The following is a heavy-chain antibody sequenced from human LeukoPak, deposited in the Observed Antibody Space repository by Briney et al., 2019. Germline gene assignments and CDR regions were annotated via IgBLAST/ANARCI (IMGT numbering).Heavy chain of an antibody. J-gene: IGHJ4*02. Sequence: ASVEVSCKASGGTFSSYAISWVRQAPGQGLEWMGGIIPIFGTANYAQKFQGRVTITADESTSTAYMELSSLRSEDTAVYYCARGPDYYGSGSYLDYWGQGTLVTVSS. V-gene: IGHV1-69*13. CDR3: ARGPDYYGSGSYLDY. D-gene: IGHD3-10*01. CDR2: IIPIFGTA. CDR1: GGTFSSYA.